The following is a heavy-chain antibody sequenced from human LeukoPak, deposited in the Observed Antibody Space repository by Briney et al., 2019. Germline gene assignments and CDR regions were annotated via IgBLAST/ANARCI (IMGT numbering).Heavy chain of an antibody. J-gene: IGHJ6*02. CDR2: IYYSGST. V-gene: IGHV4-59*01. CDR1: GGSISSYY. Sequence: RTSETLSLTCTVCGGSISSYYWSWIRQPPGKGLEWIGYIYYSGSTNYNPSLKSRVTISVDTSKNQFSLKLSSVTAADAAVYYCARDRGYYGSGSYGMDVWGQGTTVTVSS. CDR3: ARDRGYYGSGSYGMDV. D-gene: IGHD3-10*01.